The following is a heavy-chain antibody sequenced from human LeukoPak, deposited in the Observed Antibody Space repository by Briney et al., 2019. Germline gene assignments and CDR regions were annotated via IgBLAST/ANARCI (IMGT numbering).Heavy chain of an antibody. CDR2: IRYDGTNK. D-gene: IGHD3-22*01. V-gene: IGHV3-30*02. J-gene: IGHJ4*02. CDR3: ARDHPRWLFLESHY. CDR1: GFTFSSYG. Sequence: TGGSLRLSCAASGFTFSSYGIHWVRQAPGKGLEWVAFIRYDGTNKYYADSVKGRFTISRDNSKNTLYLQMNSLRAEDTAVYYCARDHPRWLFLESHYWGQGTLVTVSS.